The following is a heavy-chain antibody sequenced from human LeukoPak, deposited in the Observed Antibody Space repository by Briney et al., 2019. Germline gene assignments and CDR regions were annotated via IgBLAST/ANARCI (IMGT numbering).Heavy chain of an antibody. CDR1: GGSISSYY. D-gene: IGHD3-22*01. CDR3: ARASRRYYYDSSGYYSDPKTLDY. CDR2: IYYSGST. J-gene: IGHJ4*02. Sequence: SETLSLTCTVYGGSISSYYWSWIRQPPGKGLEWIGYIYYSGSTNYNPSLKSRVTISVDTSKNQFSLKLSSVTAADTAVYYCARASRRYYYDSSGYYSDPKTLDYWGQGTLVTVSS. V-gene: IGHV4-59*01.